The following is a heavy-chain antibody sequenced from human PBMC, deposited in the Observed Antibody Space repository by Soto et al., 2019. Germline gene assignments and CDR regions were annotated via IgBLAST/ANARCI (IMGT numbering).Heavy chain of an antibody. CDR1: GFSLSTSGVG. J-gene: IGHJ6*02. CDR2: IYWDDDK. CDR3: APTYPPYYYYYGMDV. V-gene: IGHV2-5*02. Sequence: QITLKESGPTLVKPTQTLTLTCTFSGFSLSTSGVGVGWIRQPLGKALEWLALIYWDDDKRYSPSLKSRLTTTKDNSKNRVVLTMTNMDAVDTATYYCAPTYPPYYYYYGMDVWGQGTTVTVSS.